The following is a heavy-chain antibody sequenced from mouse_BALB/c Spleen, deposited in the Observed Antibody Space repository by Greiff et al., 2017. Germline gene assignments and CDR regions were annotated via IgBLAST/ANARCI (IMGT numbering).Heavy chain of an antibody. CDR3: AREGEYYFDY. CDR1: GFTSSSYA. J-gene: IGHJ2*01. V-gene: IGHV5-6-5*01. CDR2: ISSGGST. Sequence: EVQRVESGGGLVKPGGSLKLSCAASGFTSSSYAMSWVRQTPEKRLEWVASISSGGSTYYPDSVKGRFTISRDNARNILYLQMSSLRSEDTAMYYCAREGEYYFDYWGQGTTLTVSS.